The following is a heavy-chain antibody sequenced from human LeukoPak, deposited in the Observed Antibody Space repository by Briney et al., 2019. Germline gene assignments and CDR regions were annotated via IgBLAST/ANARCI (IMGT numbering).Heavy chain of an antibody. CDR1: GFTFSSYA. D-gene: IGHD2-2*01. Sequence: GGSLRLSCAASGFTFSSYAMSWVRQAPGKGPEWVAVMANDGRDKYQADSVKGRFIISRDNSKNTLYLQMNSLRAEDTAVYFCAKDRNIGPATYYFDYWGQGALVTVSS. CDR2: MANDGRDK. CDR3: AKDRNIGPATYYFDY. V-gene: IGHV3-30*18. J-gene: IGHJ4*02.